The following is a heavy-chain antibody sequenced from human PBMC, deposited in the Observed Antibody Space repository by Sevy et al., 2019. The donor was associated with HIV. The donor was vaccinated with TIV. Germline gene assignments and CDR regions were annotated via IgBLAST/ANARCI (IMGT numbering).Heavy chain of an antibody. CDR1: GFNINTYW. CDR3: VRAIVIEGSF. J-gene: IGHJ4*02. Sequence: GGSLRLSCAASGFNINTYWMNWVRRAPGKGLEWVANIKYDGSEIYYVDSVRGRFTISKDNARNLVYLQMNSLRAEDTALYYCVRAIVIEGSFWGQGTLVTVSS. CDR2: IKYDGSEI. D-gene: IGHD2-2*01. V-gene: IGHV3-7*01.